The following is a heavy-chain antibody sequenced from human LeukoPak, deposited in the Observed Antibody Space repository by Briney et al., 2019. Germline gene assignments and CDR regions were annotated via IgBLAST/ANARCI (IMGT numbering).Heavy chain of an antibody. CDR2: INSDGKMT. CDR1: GFTFSSYW. D-gene: IGHD2-21*02. J-gene: IGHJ3*02. Sequence: GGSLRLSCAASGFTFSSYWMNWVRQAPGKGLVWVSGINSDGKMTRYAESVKGRFTISRDNAKNTLYLQMNSLRAEDTSVYYCARVGSTDSPHAFDIWVQGTMVTVSS. CDR3: ARVGSTDSPHAFDI. V-gene: IGHV3-74*01.